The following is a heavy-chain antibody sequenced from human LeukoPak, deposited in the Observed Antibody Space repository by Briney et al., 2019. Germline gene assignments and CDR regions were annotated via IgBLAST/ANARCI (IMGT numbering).Heavy chain of an antibody. Sequence: KPSETLSLTCAVYGGSFSGYYWNWIRQTPGKGLEWIAYIFDSGSTNCSPSLKSRVTISIDTSKNQFSLKLSSVTAADTAVYYCVTGPADYFDNWGQGTLVTVSS. CDR1: GGSFSGYY. J-gene: IGHJ4*02. V-gene: IGHV4-59*08. D-gene: IGHD6-25*01. CDR2: IFDSGST. CDR3: VTGPADYFDN.